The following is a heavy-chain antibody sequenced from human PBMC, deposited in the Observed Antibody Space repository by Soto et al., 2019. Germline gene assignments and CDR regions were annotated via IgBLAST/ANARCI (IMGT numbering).Heavy chain of an antibody. CDR1: GYIFVNYG. J-gene: IGHJ6*02. D-gene: IGHD3-16*01. Sequence: QVQLGQSGDEVKKPGASVKVSCKASGYIFVNYGIAWVRQAPGQGLEWIGWISPYTCNTHSATKIQGRLTMSTDTSTSTAYMDLGRLTSDDTAVSYCVMVDNYVTPTPQDVLGQGTTVTVSS. V-gene: IGHV1-18*01. CDR2: ISPYTCNT. CDR3: VMVDNYVTPTPQDV.